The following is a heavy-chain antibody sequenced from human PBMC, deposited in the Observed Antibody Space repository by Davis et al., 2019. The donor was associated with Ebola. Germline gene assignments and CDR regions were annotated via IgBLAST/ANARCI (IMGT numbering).Heavy chain of an antibody. CDR2: ISSSSITI. J-gene: IGHJ6*02. V-gene: IGHV3-48*02. CDR3: ARDRSIAARAYYYYGMDV. CDR1: GFTFSSYS. Sequence: GESLKISCAGSGFTFSSYSMNWVRQAPGKGLEWVSYISSSSITIYYADSVKGRFTISRDNAKNSLYLQMNSLRDEDTAVYYCARDRSIAARAYYYYGMDVWGQGTTVTVSS. D-gene: IGHD6-6*01.